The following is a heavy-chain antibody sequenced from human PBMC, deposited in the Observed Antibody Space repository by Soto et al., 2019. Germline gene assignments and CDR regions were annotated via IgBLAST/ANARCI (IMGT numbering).Heavy chain of an antibody. J-gene: IGHJ4*02. V-gene: IGHV4-4*02. CDR1: SGSISSSNW. D-gene: IGHD2-2*03. CDR2: IYHSGST. CDR3: ASGYCSSTSCPRSFDY. Sequence: QVQLQESGPGLVKPSGTLSLTCAVSSGSISSSNWWSWVRQPPGKGLGWIGEIYHSGSTNYNPSLKSRVTLSVDKSKNQSSLKVSSVTAADTAVDYCASGYCSSTSCPRSFDYWGQGTLVTVSS.